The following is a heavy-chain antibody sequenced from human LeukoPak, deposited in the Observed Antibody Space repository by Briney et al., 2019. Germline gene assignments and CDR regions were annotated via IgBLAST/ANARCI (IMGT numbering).Heavy chain of an antibody. CDR1: GYSFTSYW. Sequence: GESLKISCKGSGYSFTSYWIGWVRQMPGKGLEWMGIIYPGDSDTRFSPSFQGQVTISADKSISTAYLQWSSLKASDTAMYYCAKSNDYDSRGYHGALACWDQGPRVTVSS. J-gene: IGHJ1*01. CDR2: IYPGDSDT. CDR3: AKSNDYDSRGYHGALAC. V-gene: IGHV5-51*01. D-gene: IGHD3-22*01.